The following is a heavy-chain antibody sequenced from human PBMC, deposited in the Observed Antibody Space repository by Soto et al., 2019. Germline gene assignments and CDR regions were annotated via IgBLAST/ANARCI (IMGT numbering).Heavy chain of an antibody. CDR1: GYTFTSYG. D-gene: IGHD2-2*01. CDR3: ARDRIVVPAASKQYYYYGMDV. J-gene: IGHJ6*02. CDR2: ISAYNGNT. V-gene: IGHV1-18*01. Sequence: ASVKVSCKASGYTFTSYGISWVRQAPGQGLEWMGWISAYNGNTNYAQKFQGWVTMTRDTSISTAYMELSRLRSDDTAVYYCARDRIVVPAASKQYYYYGMDVWGQGTTVTVSS.